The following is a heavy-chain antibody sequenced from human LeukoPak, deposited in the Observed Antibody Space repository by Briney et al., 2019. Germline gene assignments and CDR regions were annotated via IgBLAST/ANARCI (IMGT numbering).Heavy chain of an antibody. J-gene: IGHJ6*03. D-gene: IGHD3-3*01. CDR1: GYTFTGYY. CDR3: ARDTARISIFGVAKYMDV. Sequence: GASVKVSCKASGYTFTGYYMHWVRQAPAQGHEWMGWINLNSGGTNYAQKFQGRVTLTRDTSISTAYMELSRLRSDDTAVYYCARDTARISIFGVAKYMDVWGKGTTVTVSS. CDR2: INLNSGGT. V-gene: IGHV1-2*02.